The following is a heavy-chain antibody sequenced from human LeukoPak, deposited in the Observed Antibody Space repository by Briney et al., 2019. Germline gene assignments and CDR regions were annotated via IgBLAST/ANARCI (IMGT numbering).Heavy chain of an antibody. CDR3: AKVGYGSGSYYGSVDY. CDR1: GFTFSSYA. Sequence: GGSLRLSCAASGFTFSSYAMSWVRQAPGKGLEWVSAISGSGGSTYYADSVKGRFTISRDNSKNTLYLQMNSLRAEDTAVYYCAKVGYGSGSYYGSVDYWGQGTLVTVSS. CDR2: ISGSGGST. V-gene: IGHV3-23*01. D-gene: IGHD3-10*01. J-gene: IGHJ4*02.